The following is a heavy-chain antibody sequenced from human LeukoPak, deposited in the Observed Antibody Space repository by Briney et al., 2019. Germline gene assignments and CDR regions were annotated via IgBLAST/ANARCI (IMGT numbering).Heavy chain of an antibody. V-gene: IGHV4-34*01. J-gene: IGHJ4*02. CDR2: INHSGST. CDR3: ARGDYDILTGYSYYFDY. Sequence: KPSETLSLTCAVYGGSFSGYYWSWIRQPPGKGLEWIGEINHSGSTNYNPSLKSRVTISVDTSKSQFSLKLSSVTAADTAVYYCARGDYDILTGYSYYFDYWGQGTLVTVSS. CDR1: GGSFSGYY. D-gene: IGHD3-9*01.